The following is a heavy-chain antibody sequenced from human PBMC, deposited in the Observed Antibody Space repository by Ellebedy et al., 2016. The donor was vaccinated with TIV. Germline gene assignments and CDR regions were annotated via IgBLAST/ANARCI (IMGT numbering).Heavy chain of an antibody. J-gene: IGHJ6*02. CDR1: GYTFTSYG. CDR2: IIPIFGTA. CDR3: ASRIAVSTGEGNYYGMDV. Sequence: SVKVSCXASGYTFTSYGISWVRQAPGQGLEWMGGIIPIFGTANYAQKFQGRVTITADKSTSTAYMELSSLRSEDTAVYYCASRIAVSTGEGNYYGMDVWGQGTTVTVSS. D-gene: IGHD2-15*01. V-gene: IGHV1-69*06.